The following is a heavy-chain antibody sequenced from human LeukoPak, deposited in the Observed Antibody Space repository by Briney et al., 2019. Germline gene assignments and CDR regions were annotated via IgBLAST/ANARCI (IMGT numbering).Heavy chain of an antibody. V-gene: IGHV3-20*01. J-gene: IGHJ3*02. CDR2: INWNGGST. D-gene: IGHD6-19*01. Sequence: PGGSPRLSCAASGFTFDDYGMSWVRQAPGKGLEWVSGINWNGGSTGYADSVKGRFTISRDNAKNSLYLQMNSLRAEDTALDHCARGYSSGWYSAFDIWGQGTMVTVSS. CDR1: GFTFDDYG. CDR3: ARGYSSGWYSAFDI.